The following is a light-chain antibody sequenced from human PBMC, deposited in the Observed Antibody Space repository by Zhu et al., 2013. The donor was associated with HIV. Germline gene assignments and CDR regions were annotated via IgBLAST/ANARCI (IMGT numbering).Light chain of an antibody. CDR3: QQCGSSPLT. V-gene: IGKV3-20*01. J-gene: IGKJ4*01. Sequence: EIVLTQSPATLSVSPGERATLSCRASQSVSSNLAWYQQKPGQAPRLLIYGTSNRATGIPDRFSGSGSGTDFSLTISRVEPEDFAVYYCQQCGSSPLTFGGGTTVEIK. CDR2: GTS. CDR1: QSVSSN.